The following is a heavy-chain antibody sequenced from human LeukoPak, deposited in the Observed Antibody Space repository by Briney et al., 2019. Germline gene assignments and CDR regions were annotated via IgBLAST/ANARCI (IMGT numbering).Heavy chain of an antibody. V-gene: IGHV3-7*01. CDR1: RFTFTPDW. D-gene: IGHD5-18*01. CDR3: ASLDTAHPSGVY. Sequence: GGSLRLSCEASRFTFTPDWMSWVRQAPGKGLEWVAMIKRYGGEKYYVDSVKGRFTISRDNAKKSLYLQMDSLRDEDTAVYYCASLDTAHPSGVYWGQGTLVTVSS. J-gene: IGHJ4*02. CDR2: IKRYGGEK.